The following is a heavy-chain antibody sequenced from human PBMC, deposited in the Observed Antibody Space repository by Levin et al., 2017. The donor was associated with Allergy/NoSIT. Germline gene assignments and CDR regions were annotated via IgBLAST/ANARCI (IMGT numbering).Heavy chain of an antibody. CDR3: ARDFDYSKSDYYYYYYMDG. J-gene: IGHJ6*03. D-gene: IGHD4-11*01. CDR1: GFTFSNYG. CDR2: IRYDGNKK. Sequence: SGGSLRLSCAASGFTFSNYGMHWVRQAPGKGLEWVAVIRYDGNKKYYGESVKGRFTISRDNSKNTLYLQMNSLRAEDTAVYYCARDFDYSKSDYYYYYYMDGWGKGTTVTVSS. V-gene: IGHV3-33*01.